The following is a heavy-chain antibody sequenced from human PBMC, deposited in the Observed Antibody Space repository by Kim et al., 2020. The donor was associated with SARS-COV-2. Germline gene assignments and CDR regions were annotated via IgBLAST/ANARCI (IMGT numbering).Heavy chain of an antibody. D-gene: IGHD5-12*01. V-gene: IGHV3-48*02. Sequence: SGASGKGRFTIARDNAKNSLYLQMNSLRDEDTAVYYCARDSSGATIPFDYWGQGTLVTVSS. CDR3: ARDSSGATIPFDY. J-gene: IGHJ4*02.